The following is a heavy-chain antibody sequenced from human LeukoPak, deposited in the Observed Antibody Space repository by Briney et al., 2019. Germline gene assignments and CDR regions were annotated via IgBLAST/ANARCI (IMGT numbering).Heavy chain of an antibody. D-gene: IGHD2-2*01. J-gene: IGHJ6*02. Sequence: GASVKVSCKASGYTFTGYYMHWVRQAPGQGLEWMGWINPNSGGTNYAQKFQGRVTMTRDTSISTAYMELSRLRSDDTAVYYCAKGEGYCSSTSCQSYYYYGMDVRGQGTTVTVSS. V-gene: IGHV1-2*02. CDR1: GYTFTGYY. CDR3: AKGEGYCSSTSCQSYYYYGMDV. CDR2: INPNSGGT.